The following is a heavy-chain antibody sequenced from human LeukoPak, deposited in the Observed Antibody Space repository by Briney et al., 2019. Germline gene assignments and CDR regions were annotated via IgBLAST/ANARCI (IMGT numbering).Heavy chain of an antibody. D-gene: IGHD3-10*01. V-gene: IGHV1-69*05. J-gene: IGHJ4*02. Sequence: ASVKVSCKASGGTFSSYAISWVRQAPGQGLEWMGRIIPIFGTASYAQKFQGRVTITTDESTSTAYMELSNLRSEDTAVYYCAIQSRITMVRGVIITTLDYWGQGTLVTVSS. CDR1: GGTFSSYA. CDR2: IIPIFGTA. CDR3: AIQSRITMVRGVIITTLDY.